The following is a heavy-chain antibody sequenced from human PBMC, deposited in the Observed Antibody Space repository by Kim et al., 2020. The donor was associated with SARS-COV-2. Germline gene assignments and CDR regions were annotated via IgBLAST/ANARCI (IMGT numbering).Heavy chain of an antibody. J-gene: IGHJ4*02. CDR3: ARDPSDLGWRQLVHNYYFDY. CDR1: GFTFSSYG. Sequence: GGSLRLSCAASGFTFSSYGMHWVRQAPGKGLEWVAVIWYDGSNKYYADSVKGRFTISRDNSKNTLYLQMNSLRAEDTAVYYCARDPSDLGWRQLVHNYYFDYGGQGSLVTVSS. D-gene: IGHD6-13*01. V-gene: IGHV3-33*01. CDR2: IWYDGSNK.